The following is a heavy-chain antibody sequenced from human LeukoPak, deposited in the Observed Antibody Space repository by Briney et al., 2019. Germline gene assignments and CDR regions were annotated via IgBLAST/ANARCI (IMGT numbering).Heavy chain of an antibody. Sequence: GGSLRLSCAASGFTFNSYAMNWVRQAPGKGLEWVSGISGSGGTTYYADSVKGRFTISRDNSKNTLYLQMNSLRAEDTAVYYCAKTIGPPYYFDYWGQGTLVTVFS. D-gene: IGHD2/OR15-2a*01. J-gene: IGHJ4*02. CDR2: ISGSGGTT. CDR3: AKTIGPPYYFDY. CDR1: GFTFNSYA. V-gene: IGHV3-23*01.